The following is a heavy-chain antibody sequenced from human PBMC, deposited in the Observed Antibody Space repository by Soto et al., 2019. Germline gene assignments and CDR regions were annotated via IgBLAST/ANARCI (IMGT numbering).Heavy chain of an antibody. CDR1: GGSIRNYF. Sequence: PSETLSLTCTVSGGSIRNYFWGWVRQPPGKGLDWIGYMYFSGSPNYNPSLKSRVTILVDTPKNQFFLKVTSLTAADTAVYYCVRLGSGTIDYWGQGTLVTVSS. D-gene: IGHD1-1*01. J-gene: IGHJ4*02. V-gene: IGHV4-59*01. CDR3: VRLGSGTIDY. CDR2: MYFSGSP.